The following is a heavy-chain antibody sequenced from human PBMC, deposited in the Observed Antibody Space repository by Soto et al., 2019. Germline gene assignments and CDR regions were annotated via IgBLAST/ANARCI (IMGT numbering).Heavy chain of an antibody. CDR3: VRGGIAGNWFDP. CDR1: GASITQYY. V-gene: IGHV4-59*01. J-gene: IGHJ5*02. CDR2: VSSTGGT. Sequence: SETLSLTCTVSGASITQYYWNWIRQSPGKGLEWIVSVSSTGGTVYNPSLTSRVIVSSDTSKNQFSLTLTSVTAADTAVYYCVRGGIAGNWFDPWGQGTRVT. D-gene: IGHD6-13*01.